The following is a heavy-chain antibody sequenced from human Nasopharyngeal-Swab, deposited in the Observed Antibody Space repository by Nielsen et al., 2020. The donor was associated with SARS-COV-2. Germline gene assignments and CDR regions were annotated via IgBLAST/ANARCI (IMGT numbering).Heavy chain of an antibody. Sequence: GSLRLSCAVYGGSFSADYWGWIRQPPGRGLEWIGEINHSGSTNYNPSLKSRVTISVDPSKNQFSLRLSSATAADTAVYYCARGLSGIVPSPILGLGPYYYYYCMDVWGKGTTVTVSS. D-gene: IGHD7-27*01. V-gene: IGHV4-34*01. CDR3: ARGLSGIVPSPILGLGPYYYYYCMDV. J-gene: IGHJ6*03. CDR1: GGSFSADY. CDR2: INHSGST.